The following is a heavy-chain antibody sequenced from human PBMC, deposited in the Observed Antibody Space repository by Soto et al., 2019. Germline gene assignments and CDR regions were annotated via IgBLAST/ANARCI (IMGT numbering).Heavy chain of an antibody. D-gene: IGHD2-2*01. CDR2: IIPLLRST. V-gene: IGHV1-69*11. J-gene: IGHJ4*02. CDR3: ATDSGIVAVPAAMGFDY. Sequence: QVQLVQSGAQVKKPGSSVKVSCKASGASFSTYAVSWVRQAPGQGLEWMGKIIPLLRSTTYAQKFRGRVTITADETTSTAYMDLTSLTAEDTAVYYCATDSGIVAVPAAMGFDYWGQGTLVTVSS. CDR1: GASFSTYA.